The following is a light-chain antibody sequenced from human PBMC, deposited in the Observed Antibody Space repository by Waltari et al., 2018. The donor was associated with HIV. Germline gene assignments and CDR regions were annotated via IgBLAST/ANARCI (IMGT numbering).Light chain of an antibody. J-gene: IGLJ3*02. CDR3: HVWDSRSDVV. V-gene: IGLV3-21*03. CDR1: HIGGKS. CDR2: DDR. Sequence: SYVLTQPPSVAVATGMTATITCGGDHIGGKSVHWYQQKPGQAHGVVIYDDRVRPSEIPERFSGSNSGNTATLTISGVEVGDEADYSCHVWDSRSDVVFGGGTKLTVL.